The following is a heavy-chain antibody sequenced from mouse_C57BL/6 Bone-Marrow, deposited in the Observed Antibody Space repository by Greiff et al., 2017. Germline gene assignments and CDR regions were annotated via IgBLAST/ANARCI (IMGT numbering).Heavy chain of an antibody. CDR2: ISSGSSTI. D-gene: IGHD4-1*01. J-gene: IGHJ3*01. Sequence: EVKLVESGGGLVKPGGSLKLSCAASGFTFSDYGMHWVRQAPEKGLEWVAYISSGSSTIYYADTVKGRFTISRDNAKNTLFLQMTSLRSEDTAMYYCAGSGTGGFAYWGQGTLVTVSA. CDR3: AGSGTGGFAY. CDR1: GFTFSDYG. V-gene: IGHV5-17*01.